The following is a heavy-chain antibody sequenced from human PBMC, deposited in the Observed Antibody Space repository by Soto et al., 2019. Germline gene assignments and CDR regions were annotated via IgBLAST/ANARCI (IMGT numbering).Heavy chain of an antibody. V-gene: IGHV3-74*01. CDR3: ARDVYDFWSGYYYGMDV. CDR1: GFTFSSYW. Sequence: PGGSLRLSCAASGFTFSSYWMHWVCQSPGKGLVWVSRINSDGSSTSYADSVKGRFTISRDNAKNTLYLQMNSLRAEDTAVYYCARDVYDFWSGYYYGMDVWGQGTTVTVSS. D-gene: IGHD3-3*01. J-gene: IGHJ6*02. CDR2: INSDGSST.